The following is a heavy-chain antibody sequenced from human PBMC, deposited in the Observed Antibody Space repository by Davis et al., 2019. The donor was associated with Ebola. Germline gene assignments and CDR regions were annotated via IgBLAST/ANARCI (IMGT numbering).Heavy chain of an antibody. CDR2: ISGSGVGT. D-gene: IGHD3-22*01. J-gene: IGHJ1*01. CDR1: GFTFSNYA. V-gene: IGHV3-23*01. CDR3: AKVSGIRITMILLTIEYFQH. Sequence: PGGSLRLSCAASGFTFSNYAMSWVRQAPGKGLEWVSAISGSGVGTYYADSVKGRFTISRDNSKNTLYLQMNILRAEDSTVYYCAKVSGIRITMILLTIEYFQHWGQGSLVTVSS.